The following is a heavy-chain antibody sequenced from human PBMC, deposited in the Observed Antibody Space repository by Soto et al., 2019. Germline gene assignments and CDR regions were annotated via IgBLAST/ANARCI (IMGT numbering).Heavy chain of an antibody. V-gene: IGHV4-59*08. CDR3: ARATIRQDAFDI. Sequence: QVQLQESGPGLVKPSETLSLTCTVSGGSISSYYWSWIRQPPGKGLEWIGYIYYSGSTNYNPSLKSRVTISVDTAKNQFSLKLSSVTAADTAVYYCARATIRQDAFDIWGQGTMVTVSS. J-gene: IGHJ3*02. CDR2: IYYSGST. CDR1: GGSISSYY.